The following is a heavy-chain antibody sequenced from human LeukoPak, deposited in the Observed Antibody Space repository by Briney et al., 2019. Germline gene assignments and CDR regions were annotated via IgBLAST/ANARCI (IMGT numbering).Heavy chain of an antibody. Sequence: XMNWVXQAXXXXLXWVANIKQAGSEKYYVDSVKGRFTISRDNARNSVYLQMNSLRVEDTAVYYCAGGTGWITDVWGQGTTVTVSS. V-gene: IGHV3-7*01. J-gene: IGHJ6*02. CDR3: AGGTGWITDV. CDR2: IKQAGSEK. D-gene: IGHD6-19*01. CDR1: X.